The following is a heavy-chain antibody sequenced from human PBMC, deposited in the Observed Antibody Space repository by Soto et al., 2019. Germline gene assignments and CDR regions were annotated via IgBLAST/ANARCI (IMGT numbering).Heavy chain of an antibody. CDR2: ISGSGGST. Sequence: GGSLRLSCAASGLTFSSYAMSWVRQAPGKGLEWVSAISGSGGSTYYADSVKGRFTISRDNSKNTLYLQMNSLRAEDTAVYYCAKDADYFDSSGPPASTFDYWGQGTLVPVSS. CDR3: AKDADYFDSSGPPASTFDY. V-gene: IGHV3-23*01. D-gene: IGHD3-22*01. CDR1: GLTFSSYA. J-gene: IGHJ4*02.